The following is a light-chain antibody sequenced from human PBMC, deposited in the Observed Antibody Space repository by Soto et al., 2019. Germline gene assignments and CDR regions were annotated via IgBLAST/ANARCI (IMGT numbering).Light chain of an antibody. J-gene: IGLJ1*01. CDR2: DVS. CDR1: SSDVGAHNF. Sequence: QSVLTQPASVSGSPGQAITISCSGSSSDVGAHNFVSWYQHHPGKAPKLMIYDVSNRPSGVSNRFSGSKSGNTASLTISGLPAEDGAGYYWHSYTSSNTYVVGSGTKV. CDR3: HSYTSSNTYV. V-gene: IGLV2-14*01.